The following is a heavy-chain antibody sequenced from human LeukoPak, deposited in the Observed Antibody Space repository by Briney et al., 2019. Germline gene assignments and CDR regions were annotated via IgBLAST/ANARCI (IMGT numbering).Heavy chain of an antibody. V-gene: IGHV3-30-3*01. Sequence: GGSLRLSCAASGFTFSSYVMHWVRQAPGKGLEWVAVISYDGSNKYYADSVKGRFTISRDNSKNTLYLQMNSLRAEDTAVYYCARDRVTKAFDIWGQGTMVTVSS. CDR1: GFTFSSYV. CDR3: ARDRVTKAFDI. J-gene: IGHJ3*02. D-gene: IGHD3-10*01. CDR2: ISYDGSNK.